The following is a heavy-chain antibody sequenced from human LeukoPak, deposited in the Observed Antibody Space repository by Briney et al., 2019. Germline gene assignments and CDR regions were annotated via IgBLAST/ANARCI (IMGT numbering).Heavy chain of an antibody. Sequence: PSETLSLTCAVYGGSFSGYYWSWIRQPPGKGLEWIGEINHSGRTNYNPSLKSRVTISVDTSKNQFSLKLSSVTAEGTAVYYGARGTTAVIYYDSSGYNKTSSFDYWGQGTLVTVSS. J-gene: IGHJ4*02. D-gene: IGHD3-22*01. V-gene: IGHV4-34*01. CDR3: ARGTTAVIYYDSSGYNKTSSFDY. CDR2: INHSGRT. CDR1: GGSFSGYY.